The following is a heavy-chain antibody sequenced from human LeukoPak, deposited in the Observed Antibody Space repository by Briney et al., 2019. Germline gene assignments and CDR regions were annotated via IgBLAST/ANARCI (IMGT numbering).Heavy chain of an antibody. CDR1: GDSISNYY. CDR3: ARAEKAVTGTLDS. J-gene: IGHJ4*02. V-gene: IGHV4-59*01. CDR2: MYNRGST. Sequence: SETLTLTCTVSGDSISNYYWSWIRQSPGKELEWIGYMYNRGSTIYNPSLKSRVTISTDTSKNQFSLRLTSVTAADTAVYYCARAEKAVTGTLDSWGPGTLITVSS. D-gene: IGHD6-19*01.